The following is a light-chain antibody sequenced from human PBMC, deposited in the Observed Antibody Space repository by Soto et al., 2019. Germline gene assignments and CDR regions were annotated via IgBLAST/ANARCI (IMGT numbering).Light chain of an antibody. CDR3: CSYAGSYTLYV. J-gene: IGLJ1*01. CDR2: DVS. CDR1: SSDVGGYNY. Sequence: QSVLTQPRSVSGSPGQSVTISCTGTSSDVGGYNYVSWYQQHPGKAPKLMIYDVSKRPSGVPDRFSGSESGNTASLTISGLQAEDEADYYCCSYAGSYTLYVFGNGTKVTVL. V-gene: IGLV2-11*01.